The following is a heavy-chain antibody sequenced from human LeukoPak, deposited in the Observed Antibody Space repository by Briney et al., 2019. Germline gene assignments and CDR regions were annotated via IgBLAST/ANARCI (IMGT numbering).Heavy chain of an antibody. V-gene: IGHV3-53*01. CDR1: GFTVSSNY. CDR2: IYSGGST. Sequence: GGSLRLSCAASGFTVSSNYMSWVRQAPGKELEWVSVIYSGGSTYYADSVKGRFSISRDNSKNTLYLQMNCLRAEDTAVYYCARGRQYSTGWYYFDYWGQGTLVTVSS. D-gene: IGHD6-19*01. CDR3: ARGRQYSTGWYYFDY. J-gene: IGHJ4*02.